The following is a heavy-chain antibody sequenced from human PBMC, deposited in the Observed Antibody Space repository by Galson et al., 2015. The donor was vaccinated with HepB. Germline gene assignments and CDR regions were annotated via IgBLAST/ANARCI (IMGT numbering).Heavy chain of an antibody. V-gene: IGHV3-11*06. J-gene: IGHJ4*02. CDR1: GFTFSDYY. D-gene: IGHD3-10*01. Sequence: SLRLSCAASGFTFSDYYMSWIRQAPGKGLEWVSYISSSSSYTNYADSVKGRFTISRDNAKNSLYLQMNSLRAEDTAVYYCASVQQSGSYERFDYWGKGTLVTVSS. CDR3: ASVQQSGSYERFDY. CDR2: ISSSSSYT.